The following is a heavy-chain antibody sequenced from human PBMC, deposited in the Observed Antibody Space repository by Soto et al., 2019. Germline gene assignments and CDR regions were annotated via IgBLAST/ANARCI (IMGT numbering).Heavy chain of an antibody. Sequence: QITLKESGPTLVKPTQTLTLTCTFSGFSLSTSGVGVGWIRQPPGKTLEWLALIYWDDDKRYSPSLNSRLTSTKDASTHQVVLTRTSTDLADTATYYCPHSLAAWNYSDDEPINSFDSWGQGARVTVSS. CDR2: IYWDDDK. CDR3: PHSLAAWNYSDDEPINSFDS. J-gene: IGHJ4*02. D-gene: IGHD1-7*01. CDR1: GFSLSTSGVG. V-gene: IGHV2-5*02.